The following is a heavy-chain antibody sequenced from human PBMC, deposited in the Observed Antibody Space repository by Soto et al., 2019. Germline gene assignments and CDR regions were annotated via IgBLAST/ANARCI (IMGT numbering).Heavy chain of an antibody. V-gene: IGHV4-39*01. CDR2: VYYSGYP. CDR1: GGSINDNNYY. J-gene: IGHJ4*02. CDR3: ARQQGGYRNGYKFAATEYFDY. D-gene: IGHD6-25*01. Sequence: QLQLQESGPGLVKPSETLSLTCTVSGGSINDNNYYWGWIRQPPGKGLEWIASVYYSGYPYYNPALKGRVTISVDTSKSQFSLRLSSVTAADTAVYYCARQQGGYRNGYKFAATEYFDYWGQGILVTVSS.